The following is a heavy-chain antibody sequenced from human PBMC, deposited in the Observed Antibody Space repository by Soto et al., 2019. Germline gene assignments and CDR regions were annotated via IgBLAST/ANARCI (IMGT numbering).Heavy chain of an antibody. CDR3: ARETGLRSRGLSYYFDF. CDR1: GFTLSSYS. D-gene: IGHD6-19*01. CDR2: ISGSGGTI. V-gene: IGHV3-48*02. J-gene: IGHJ4*02. Sequence: EVQLVESGGGLVQPGGSLRLSCAASGFTLSSYSMHWVRQAPGKGLEWVSYISGSGGTIYYADSVKGRFTISRDNAKNSLSVQMNSLRDEDTAVYFCARETGLRSRGLSYYFDFWGQGTRVTVSS.